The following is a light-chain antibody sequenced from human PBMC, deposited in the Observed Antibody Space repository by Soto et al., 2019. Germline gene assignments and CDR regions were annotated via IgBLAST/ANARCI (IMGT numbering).Light chain of an antibody. CDR3: QQYNNWPVT. V-gene: IGKV3-15*01. J-gene: IGKJ4*01. CDR1: QSVSSN. Sequence: EIVMTQSSETLAVSPGIRATLSCRASQSVSSNLAWYQQKPGQAPRLLIYGASTRATGIPARFSGSGSGTEFTLTISSLQSEDFAVYYCQQYNNWPVTFGGGTKVDIK. CDR2: GAS.